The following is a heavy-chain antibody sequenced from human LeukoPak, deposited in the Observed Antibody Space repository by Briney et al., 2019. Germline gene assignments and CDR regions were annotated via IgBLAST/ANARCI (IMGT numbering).Heavy chain of an antibody. CDR2: INPNSGGT. V-gene: IGHV1-2*02. D-gene: IGHD6-19*01. J-gene: IGHJ4*02. CDR3: ARDLGDSSGWSLDY. Sequence: ASVKVSCKASGYTFTGYYMHWVRQAPGRGLEWMGWINPNSGGTNYAQKFQGRVTMTRDTSISTAYMELSRLRSDDTAVYYCARDLGDSSGWSLDYWGQGTLVTVSS. CDR1: GYTFTGYY.